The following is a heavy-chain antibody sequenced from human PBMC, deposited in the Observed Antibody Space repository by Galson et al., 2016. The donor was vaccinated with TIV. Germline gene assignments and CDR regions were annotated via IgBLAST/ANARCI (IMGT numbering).Heavy chain of an antibody. Sequence: SCKAPGYTFTTYYIHWVRQAPGQGLEWMGVIDPSGGGTTYAQKFQARVTMTRDTSTSTVYMGLSSLKSEDTAVYYCTRDLGRRREYWGQGTLVTVSS. D-gene: IGHD1-26*01. CDR2: IDPSGGGT. CDR1: GYTFTTYY. V-gene: IGHV1-46*01. J-gene: IGHJ4*02. CDR3: TRDLGRRREY.